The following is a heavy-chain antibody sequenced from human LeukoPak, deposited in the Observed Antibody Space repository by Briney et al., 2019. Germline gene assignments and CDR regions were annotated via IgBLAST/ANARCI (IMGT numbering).Heavy chain of an antibody. CDR2: ISSGASAI. CDR1: GFTFSSYD. Sequence: GGSLRLSCAASGFTFSSYDMNWVRQAPGKGLEWVSYISSGASAIYYAESVEGRFTISRDNAQNSLYLQMNSLRAEDTAVYYCARENEYSSSSFDYWGQGTLVTVSS. CDR3: ARENEYSSSSFDY. J-gene: IGHJ4*02. V-gene: IGHV3-48*03. D-gene: IGHD6-6*01.